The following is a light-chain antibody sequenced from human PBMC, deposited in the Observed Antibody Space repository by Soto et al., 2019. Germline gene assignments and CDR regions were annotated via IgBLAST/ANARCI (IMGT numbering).Light chain of an antibody. CDR2: KAS. Sequence: DIQMTQSPSTLSASVGDRVTITCRASQSISSWLAWYQQKPGKAPKLLIYKASSLESGVPSRFSGSGSGTEFTLTISSLQPDDFATYYCQQSRAFRQGTKVEIK. V-gene: IGKV1-5*03. CDR1: QSISSW. CDR3: QQSRA. J-gene: IGKJ1*01.